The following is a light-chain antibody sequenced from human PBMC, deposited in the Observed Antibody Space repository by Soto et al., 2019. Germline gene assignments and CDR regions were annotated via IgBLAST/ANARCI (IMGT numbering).Light chain of an antibody. J-gene: IGKJ2*01. CDR2: DAS. CDR1: QSIRSW. Sequence: DIQMTQSLSTLSASVGDRVTITCRASQSIRSWLAWYQQKPGKAPKLLIYDASSLESGVPSRFSGSGSGTEFTLTISSLKPDEFGTYYCQQYDSYPYTFGQGNKLEIK. V-gene: IGKV1-5*01. CDR3: QQYDSYPYT.